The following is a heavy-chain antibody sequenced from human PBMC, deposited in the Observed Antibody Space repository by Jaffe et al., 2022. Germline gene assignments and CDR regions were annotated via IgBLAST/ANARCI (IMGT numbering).Heavy chain of an antibody. CDR3: ARVLAIVGELFPRYFDY. CDR1: GDSMNSHW. Sequence: QVQLQESGPGLVKPSETLSLTCTVSGDSMNSHWWSWIRQTPGKGLEWIAYIYYTGSTDYNPSLKSRVTISLDTSKNQFSLKLNSVTAADTAVYYCARVLAIVGELFPRYFDYWGQGALVTVSS. J-gene: IGHJ4*02. V-gene: IGHV4-59*11. CDR2: IYYTGST. D-gene: IGHD3-10*01.